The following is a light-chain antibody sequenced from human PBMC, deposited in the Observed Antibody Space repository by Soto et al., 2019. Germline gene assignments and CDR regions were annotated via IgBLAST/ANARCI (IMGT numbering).Light chain of an antibody. V-gene: IGLV1-47*02. J-gene: IGLJ1*01. Sequence: LTQPPSASSTPGQTVTISCSGSTSNIGTFYVYWYQHPPGTAPKLLIYLGDQRASGVSDRFSGSKSGTSASLAINGLRSDDEADYYCAAWDDNLNAYVFGSGTKVTVL. CDR2: LGD. CDR1: TSNIGTFY. CDR3: AAWDDNLNAYV.